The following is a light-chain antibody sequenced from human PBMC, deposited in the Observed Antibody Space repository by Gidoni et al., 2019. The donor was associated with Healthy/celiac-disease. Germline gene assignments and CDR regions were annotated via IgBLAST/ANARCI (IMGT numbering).Light chain of an antibody. J-gene: IGKJ2*03. CDR3: QQPYR. V-gene: IGKV1-9*01. Sequence: DIQLTQSPSFLSASVGDRVTITCRASQGISSYLACYQQKPGKAPKLLIYAASTLQSGVPSRFSGSGSGTEFTLPISRLQPEDFATYYCQQPYRFXQXTKLEIK. CDR1: QGISSY. CDR2: AAS.